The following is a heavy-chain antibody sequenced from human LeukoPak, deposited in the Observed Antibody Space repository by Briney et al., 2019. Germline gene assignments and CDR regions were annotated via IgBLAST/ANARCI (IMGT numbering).Heavy chain of an antibody. D-gene: IGHD3-9*01. CDR3: ARDSPRGITIFVLFDAFDI. J-gene: IGHJ3*02. CDR2: ISSSSSTI. V-gene: IGHV3-48*01. Sequence: GGSLRLSCAASGFTFSSYSMNWVRHAPGKGLEWVSYISSSSSTIYYAHPVKGRFTNSRDNAKNSLYLQMNSLRAEDTAVYYCARDSPRGITIFVLFDAFDIWGQGKMVTVSS. CDR1: GFTFSSYS.